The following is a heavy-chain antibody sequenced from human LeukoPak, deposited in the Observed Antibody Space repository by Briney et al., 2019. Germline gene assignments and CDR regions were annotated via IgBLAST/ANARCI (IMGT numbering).Heavy chain of an antibody. J-gene: IGHJ3*02. CDR1: GYTLTELS. CDR3: ARYQKLRYFDWLSSEAFDI. V-gene: IGHV1-24*01. Sequence: ASVKVSCKVSGYTLTELSMHWVRQAPGKGLEWMGGFDPEDGETIYAQKFQGRVTITADESTSTAYMELSSLRSEDTAVYYCARYQKLRYFDWLSSEAFDIWGQGTMVTVSS. D-gene: IGHD3-9*01. CDR2: FDPEDGET.